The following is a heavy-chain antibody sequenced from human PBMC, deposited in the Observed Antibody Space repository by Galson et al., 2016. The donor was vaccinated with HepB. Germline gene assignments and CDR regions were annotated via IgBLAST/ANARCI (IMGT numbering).Heavy chain of an antibody. Sequence: SVKVSCKASGGTFSNYAISWVRQAPGQGLEWMGGIIPIYGAANYAQKFQGRVTITADESTSTAYMELSSLRSEDTAMYYCARDLLTFWVRTPIHNGMDVWGQGTTVTVSS. CDR3: ARDLLTFWVRTPIHNGMDV. D-gene: IGHD3-3*01. J-gene: IGHJ6*02. V-gene: IGHV1-69*13. CDR2: IIPIYGAA. CDR1: GGTFSNYA.